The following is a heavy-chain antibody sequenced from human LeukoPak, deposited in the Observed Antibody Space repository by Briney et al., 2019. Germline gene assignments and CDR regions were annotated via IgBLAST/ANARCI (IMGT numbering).Heavy chain of an antibody. Sequence: GGSLRLSCAASGFTLSSYSMNWVRQAPGKGLEWVSYISSSSSTIYYADSVKGRFTISRDNAKNSLYLQMNSLRAEDTAVYYCARWSGYGFDYWGQGTLVTVSS. J-gene: IGHJ4*02. CDR1: GFTLSSYS. CDR3: ARWSGYGFDY. V-gene: IGHV3-48*04. CDR2: ISSSSSTI. D-gene: IGHD5-12*01.